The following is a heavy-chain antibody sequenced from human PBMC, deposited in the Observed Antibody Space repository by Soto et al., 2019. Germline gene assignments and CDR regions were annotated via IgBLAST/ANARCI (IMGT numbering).Heavy chain of an antibody. Sequence: PGGSLRLSCAASGFTFSSYDMHWVRQATGKGLEWVSAIGTAGDTYYPGSVKGRFTISRENAKNSLYLQMNSLRAGDTAVYYRARATLDPLAFDIWGQGTMVTVSS. J-gene: IGHJ3*02. CDR1: GFTFSSYD. CDR2: IGTAGDT. CDR3: ARATLDPLAFDI. V-gene: IGHV3-13*01. D-gene: IGHD3-3*01.